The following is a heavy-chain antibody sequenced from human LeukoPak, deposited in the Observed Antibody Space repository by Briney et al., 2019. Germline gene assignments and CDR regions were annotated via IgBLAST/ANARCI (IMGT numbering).Heavy chain of an antibody. J-gene: IGHJ4*02. CDR1: GFTFSSYA. CDR3: ARGDFYFDY. CDR2: ISYDGSNK. Sequence: GGSLRLSCAASGFTFSSYAMHWVRQAPGKGLEWVAVISYDGSNKYYADSVKGRFTISRDNSKNTLYLQMNSLRAEDTAVYYCARGDFYFDYWGQGTLVTVSS. D-gene: IGHD2-21*02. V-gene: IGHV3-30-3*01.